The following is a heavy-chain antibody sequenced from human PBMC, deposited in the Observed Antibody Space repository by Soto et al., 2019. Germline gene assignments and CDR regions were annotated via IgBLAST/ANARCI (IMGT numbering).Heavy chain of an antibody. CDR1: GFTFSDYY. CDR2: ISNSGRTI. CDR3: ARGDTVAAAFDY. Sequence: QVQLVESGGGLVKPGGSLRLSCAASGFTFSDYYMSWLRQAPGQGLEWVSYISNSGRTIHYADSVKGRFTISRDNAKSALYLQMNGLRAEGTAVYYGARGDTVAAAFDYWGQGNLVTVSS. J-gene: IGHJ4*02. V-gene: IGHV3-11*01. D-gene: IGHD6-13*01.